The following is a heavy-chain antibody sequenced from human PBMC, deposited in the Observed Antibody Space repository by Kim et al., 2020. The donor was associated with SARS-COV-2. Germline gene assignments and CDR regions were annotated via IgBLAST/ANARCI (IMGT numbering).Heavy chain of an antibody. Sequence: SETLSLTCAVSGGSISGYYWSWIRQPPGEGLQWIAYIFYSGSTNYNPSLESRVTMSVDTSNNHFSLKLSSVTAADTAVYYCARGGWGFDPWGQGTLVTVSS. CDR1: GGSISGYY. D-gene: IGHD1-26*01. CDR3: ARGGWGFDP. V-gene: IGHV4-59*01. J-gene: IGHJ5*02. CDR2: IFYSGST.